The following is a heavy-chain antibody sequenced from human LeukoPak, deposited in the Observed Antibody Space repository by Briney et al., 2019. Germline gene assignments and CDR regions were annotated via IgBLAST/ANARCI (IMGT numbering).Heavy chain of an antibody. J-gene: IGHJ4*02. Sequence: GGSLRLSCAASGFTFNNYAMTWVRQAPGKGLEWVSSISGRGRSTYYADSVKGRFTISRDNSKNTLYLQMNSLRAEDTAVYYCARDFKVRGSPSGGFDYWGQGTLVTVSS. CDR3: ARDFKVRGSPSGGFDY. D-gene: IGHD1-26*01. CDR1: GFTFNNYA. CDR2: ISGRGRST. V-gene: IGHV3-23*01.